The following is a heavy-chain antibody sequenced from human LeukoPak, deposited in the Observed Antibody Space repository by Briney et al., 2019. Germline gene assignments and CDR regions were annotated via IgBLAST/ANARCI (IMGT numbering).Heavy chain of an antibody. CDR2: ISSSSSYI. D-gene: IGHD5-24*01. Sequence: GGSLRLSCAASGFTFSSYSMNWVRQAPGKGLEWVSSISSSSSYIYYADSVKGRFTISRDNAKNSLYLQMNSLRAEDTAVYYCARDEMEPYYYYYGMNVWGQGTTVTASS. V-gene: IGHV3-21*01. J-gene: IGHJ6*02. CDR3: ARDEMEPYYYYYGMNV. CDR1: GFTFSSYS.